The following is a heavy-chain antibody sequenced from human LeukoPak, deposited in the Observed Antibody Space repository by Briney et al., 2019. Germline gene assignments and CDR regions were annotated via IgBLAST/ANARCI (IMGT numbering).Heavy chain of an antibody. V-gene: IGHV3-23*01. Sequence: PGGSLRLSCAASGFTFSSYGMSWVRQAPGKGLEWVSAISGSGGSTYYADSLKGRFTISRDNSKNTLYLQMNSLRAEDTAVYYCAKDIVVVPAAPLIDYWGQGTLVTVSS. J-gene: IGHJ4*02. CDR2: ISGSGGST. CDR3: AKDIVVVPAAPLIDY. CDR1: GFTFSSYG. D-gene: IGHD2-2*01.